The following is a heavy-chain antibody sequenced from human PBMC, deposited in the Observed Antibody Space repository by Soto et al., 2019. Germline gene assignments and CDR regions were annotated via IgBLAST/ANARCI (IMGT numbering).Heavy chain of an antibody. V-gene: IGHV1-3*01. CDR2: INPANGNT. CDR1: GFTFSDTL. Sequence: QVQLVQSGAELKKPGASVNISCQASGFTFSDTLINWVRQGPGQRLEWMGWINPANGNTRYSEPFQGRVTTSSLSSASTAYVALSDLTSEDTAVYYCARDIVSVGPRGNDAFDVWGQGTMITVSS. CDR3: ARDIVSVGPRGNDAFDV. D-gene: IGHD1-26*01. J-gene: IGHJ3*01.